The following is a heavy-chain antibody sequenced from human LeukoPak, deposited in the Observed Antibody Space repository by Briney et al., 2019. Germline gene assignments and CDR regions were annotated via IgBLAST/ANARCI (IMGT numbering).Heavy chain of an antibody. CDR2: ISGSGGST. CDR1: GFTFSSYA. D-gene: IGHD5-12*01. CDR3: AKVWEGIVATIWDDY. Sequence: GGSLRLSCAASGFTFSSYAMSWVRQAPGKGLEWVSAISGSGGSTYYADSVKGRFTISRDNFKNTLYLQMNSLRAEDTAVYYCAKVWEGIVATIWDDYWGQGTLVTVSS. V-gene: IGHV3-23*01. J-gene: IGHJ4*02.